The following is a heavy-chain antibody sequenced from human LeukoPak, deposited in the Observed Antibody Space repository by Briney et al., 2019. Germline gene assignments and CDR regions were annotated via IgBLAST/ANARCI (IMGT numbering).Heavy chain of an antibody. D-gene: IGHD5-24*01. CDR2: ISYDGSNK. V-gene: IGHV3-30*04. J-gene: IGHJ4*02. CDR3: ARDLLLWGDGYNIY. CDR1: GFTFSSYA. Sequence: PGGSLRLSCAASGFTFSSYAMHWVRQAPGKGLEWVAVISYDGSNKYYADSVKGRFTISRDNSKNTLYLQMNSLRAEDTAVYYCARDLLLWGDGYNIYWGQGTLVTVSS.